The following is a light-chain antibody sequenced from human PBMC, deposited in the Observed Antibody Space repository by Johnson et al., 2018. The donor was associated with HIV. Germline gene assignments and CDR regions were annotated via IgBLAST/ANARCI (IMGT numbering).Light chain of an antibody. CDR1: SSNIGRNY. J-gene: IGLJ1*01. Sequence: QSVLTQPPSVSAAPGQMVTISCSGSSSNIGRNYVSWYQQLPGTAPKLLIYQNTWRPSWIPDRFSGSTSGASATLAITGLQTGAEADYYCGPWDNSLKAEVFGTGTKVTV. CDR2: QNT. CDR3: GPWDNSLKAEV. V-gene: IGLV1-51*02.